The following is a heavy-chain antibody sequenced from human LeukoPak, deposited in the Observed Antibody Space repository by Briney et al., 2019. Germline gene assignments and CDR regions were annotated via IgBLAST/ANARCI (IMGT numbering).Heavy chain of an antibody. J-gene: IGHJ4*02. Sequence: GRSLRLSCAASGFTFSSYGMHWVRQAPGKGLDWLAVISYDGSNKYYADSVKGRLTISRDHSKNTLYLQMNSLRAEDTAVYYCAKDKGLTMVRGVKEWGQGTLVTVSS. D-gene: IGHD3-10*01. CDR3: AKDKGLTMVRGVKE. V-gene: IGHV3-30*18. CDR1: GFTFSSYG. CDR2: ISYDGSNK.